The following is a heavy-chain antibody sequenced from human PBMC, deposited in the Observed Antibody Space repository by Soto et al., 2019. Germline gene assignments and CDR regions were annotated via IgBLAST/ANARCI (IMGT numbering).Heavy chain of an antibody. CDR3: ARFTPETGNYSTNAFDM. Sequence: EVQLVESGGGVVQPGGSLRLSCAASGFTFSAYSMNWVRQAPGRGLEWISYVTKSSGTVYYAASVKGRFSTSRDNAKNSLYLHLNNLRDEDTAVYYCARFTPETGNYSTNAFDMWGQGTLVTVSS. D-gene: IGHD1-1*01. J-gene: IGHJ3*02. CDR2: VTKSSGTV. CDR1: GFTFSAYS. V-gene: IGHV3-48*02.